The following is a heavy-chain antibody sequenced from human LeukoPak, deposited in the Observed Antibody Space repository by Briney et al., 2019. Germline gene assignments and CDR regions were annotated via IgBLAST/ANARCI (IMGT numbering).Heavy chain of an antibody. CDR2: INTYNGNT. V-gene: IGHV1-18*01. CDR1: GYTFTNYG. J-gene: IGHJ4*02. D-gene: IGHD1-26*01. CDR3: ARDLVDGLGAPGAY. Sequence: GASVKVSCKASGYTFTNYGITWMRQAPGQGLEWMGWINTYNGNTNYAQKLQGRVTITTDTSTSTAYMELRSLRSDDTAVFYCARDLVDGLGAPGAYWGEGALVTVSS.